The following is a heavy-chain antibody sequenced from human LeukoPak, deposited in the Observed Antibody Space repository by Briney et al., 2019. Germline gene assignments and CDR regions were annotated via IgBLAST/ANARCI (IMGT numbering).Heavy chain of an antibody. CDR1: GGSFSDYY. CDR2: INHSGST. V-gene: IGHV4-34*01. CDR3: ARGRIAARRGRWFDP. D-gene: IGHD6-6*01. Sequence: PSETLSLTCAVYGGSFSDYYWSWIRQPPGKGLEWIGEINHSGSTNYNPSLKSRVTISVDTSRNQFSLKLSSVTAADTAVYYCARGRIAARRGRWFDPWGQGTLVTVSS. J-gene: IGHJ5*02.